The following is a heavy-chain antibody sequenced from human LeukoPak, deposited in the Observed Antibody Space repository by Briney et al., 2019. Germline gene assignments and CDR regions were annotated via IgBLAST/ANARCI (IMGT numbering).Heavy chain of an antibody. J-gene: IGHJ4*02. CDR3: ARVPDYDFSSGPDEYFDY. D-gene: IGHD3-3*01. CDR2: IYHSGST. Sequence: SETLSLTCTVSGYSISSGYYWGWIRQPPGKGLEWVGSIYHSGSTYYNPSLKSRVTISVDASKNQFSLKLSSVTAADTAVYYRARVPDYDFSSGPDEYFDYWGQGTLVTVSS. CDR1: GYSISSGYY. V-gene: IGHV4-38-2*02.